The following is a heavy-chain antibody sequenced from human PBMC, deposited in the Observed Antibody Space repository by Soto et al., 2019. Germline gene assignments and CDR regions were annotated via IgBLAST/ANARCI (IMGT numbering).Heavy chain of an antibody. CDR2: LSVSGGAT. J-gene: IGHJ4*02. V-gene: IGHV3-23*01. D-gene: IGHD2-15*01. Sequence: GGSRRLSCAASGFTFSSSVMSWVRQAPGKGLEWVSCLSVSGGATYYADSVKGRFTISRDNSKKTLYLQMNSLRAEDTAVYHCAKGGWLEYWGQGTLVTVSS. CDR3: AKGGWLEY. CDR1: GFTFSSSV.